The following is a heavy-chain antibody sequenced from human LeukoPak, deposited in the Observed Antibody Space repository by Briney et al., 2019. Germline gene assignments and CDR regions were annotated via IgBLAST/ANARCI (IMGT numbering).Heavy chain of an antibody. CDR3: ARAPFYYDILTGYSPYYFDY. CDR2: IYYSGST. J-gene: IGHJ4*02. V-gene: IGHV4-59*01. Sequence: PSETLSLTCTVSGGSISSYYWSWIRQPPGKGLEWIGYIYYSGSTNYNPSLKSRVTISVDTSKNQFSLKLSSVTAADTAVYYCARAPFYYDILTGYSPYYFDYWGQGTLVTVPS. D-gene: IGHD3-9*01. CDR1: GGSISSYY.